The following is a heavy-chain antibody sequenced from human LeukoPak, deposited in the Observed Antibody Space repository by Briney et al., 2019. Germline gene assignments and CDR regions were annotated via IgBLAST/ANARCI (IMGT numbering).Heavy chain of an antibody. J-gene: IGHJ4*02. CDR1: GFTFSSYS. V-gene: IGHV3-15*01. D-gene: IGHD3-22*01. CDR2: IKRKSDGGTT. CDR3: TTELDIRPNHY. Sequence: GGSLRLSCAASGFTFSSYSMSWVRQAPGKGLEWVGRIKRKSDGGTTDYAAPVKGRFTISRDDSKSTLYLQMNSLKSEDTAVYYCTTELDIRPNHYWGQGTLVTVSS.